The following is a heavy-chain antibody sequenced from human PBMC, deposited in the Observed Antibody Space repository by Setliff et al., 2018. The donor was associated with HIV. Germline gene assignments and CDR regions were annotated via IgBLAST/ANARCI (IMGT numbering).Heavy chain of an antibody. Sequence: LSLTCTVSGDSVSSRSYYWSWIRQPPGKGLEWVGYSYYSGSTNYNPSLKSRVTISVDTSKHHFSLQLRSVTAPDTAVYYCAQLVMVEDFDYWGQGTLVTVSS. CDR2: SYYSGST. V-gene: IGHV4-61*03. CDR3: AQLVMVEDFDY. CDR1: GDSVSSRSYY. D-gene: IGHD1-1*01. J-gene: IGHJ4*02.